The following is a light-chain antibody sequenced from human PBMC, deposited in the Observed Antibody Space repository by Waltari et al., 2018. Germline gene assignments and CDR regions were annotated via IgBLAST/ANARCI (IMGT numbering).Light chain of an antibody. Sequence: EIVLTQSPVTLSLSPGERATLSCRASQSVSRYLAWYQQKPGQAPRLLIYGASNRATGIPARFSGSGSATDFTLTISSLEPEDFAVYYYQQRIDWPLTFGGGTKVEIK. CDR2: GAS. CDR1: QSVSRY. J-gene: IGKJ4*01. V-gene: IGKV3-11*01. CDR3: QQRIDWPLT.